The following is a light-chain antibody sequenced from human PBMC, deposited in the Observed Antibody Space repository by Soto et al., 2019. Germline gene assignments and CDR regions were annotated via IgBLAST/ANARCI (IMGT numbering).Light chain of an antibody. Sequence: DIVMTHSPDSVAVSLGERATMNCKCSRSVLYNSNNKNYLAWYQQKPGQPPKLLIYWASTRESGVPDRFSGSGSGTDFTLPISSLQAEDVAVYYCQQYYSRRTFGQGTKVDIK. CDR1: RSVLYNSNNKNY. V-gene: IGKV4-1*01. CDR3: QQYYSRRT. CDR2: WAS. J-gene: IGKJ1*01.